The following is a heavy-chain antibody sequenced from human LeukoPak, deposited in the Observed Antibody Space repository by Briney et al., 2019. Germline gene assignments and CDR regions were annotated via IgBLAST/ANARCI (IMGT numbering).Heavy chain of an antibody. V-gene: IGHV3-21*01. Sequence: GGSLRFSCAAFGFTFSSYAMSWFRQVPGKGLGWVSSISSSSYIYYADSVKGRFTISRDNAKNSLYLQMNSLRAEDTAVYYCARDRSSSSLYYYYGMDVWGQGTTVAVSS. D-gene: IGHD6-6*01. CDR1: GFTFSSYA. J-gene: IGHJ6*02. CDR3: ARDRSSSSLYYYYGMDV. CDR2: ISSSSYI.